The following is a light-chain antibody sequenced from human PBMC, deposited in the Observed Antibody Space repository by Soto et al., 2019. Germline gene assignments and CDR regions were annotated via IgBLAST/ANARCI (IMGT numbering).Light chain of an antibody. CDR2: EDN. V-gene: IGLV6-57*01. CDR3: QSYDSSNQGVV. Sequence: NFMLTQPHSVSESPGKTVTISCTRSSGSIASNYVQWYQQRPGSSPTTVIYEDNQRPSGVPDRFSGSIDSSSNSASLTISGLKTGDEADYHCQSYDSSNQGVVFGGGTQLTVL. CDR1: SGSIASNY. J-gene: IGLJ2*01.